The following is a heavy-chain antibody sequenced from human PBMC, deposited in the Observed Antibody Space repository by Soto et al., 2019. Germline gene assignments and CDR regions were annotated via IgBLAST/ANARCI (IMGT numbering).Heavy chain of an antibody. CDR2: ISSSGSTI. CDR1: GFTFGSYS. D-gene: IGHD6-13*01. CDR3: ARHPERIAQIGWFDP. J-gene: IGHJ5*02. Sequence: EVQLVESGGGLVQPGGSLGPSVAASGFTFGSYSMNWVGQAPGRGLEGVSYISSSGSTIYYAVPVKGRFTISRDNAKNSLYLQMNSLRAEDTAVYYCARHPERIAQIGWFDPWGQGTLVTVSS. V-gene: IGHV3-48*01.